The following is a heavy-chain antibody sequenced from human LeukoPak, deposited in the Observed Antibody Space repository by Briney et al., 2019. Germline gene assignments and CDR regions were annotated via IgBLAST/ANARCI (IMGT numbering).Heavy chain of an antibody. V-gene: IGHV3-48*02. J-gene: IGHJ4*02. CDR1: GFTFSSYS. Sequence: GGSLRLSCAASGFTFSSYSMNWVRQAPGKGLEWVSYITSGSTTIYYADPVRGRFTISRDNAKNSLYLQMNSLKDEETAVYYCARLAGLAFDYWGQGTLVTVSS. CDR3: ARLAGLAFDY. CDR2: ITSGSTTI. D-gene: IGHD2-21*01.